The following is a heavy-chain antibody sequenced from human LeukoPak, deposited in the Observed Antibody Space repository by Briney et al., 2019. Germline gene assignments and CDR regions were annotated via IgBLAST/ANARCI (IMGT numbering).Heavy chain of an antibody. Sequence: ASVKVSCKASGYTFTGYYMHWVRQAPGQGLEWMGWINPNSGGTNYAQKFQGRVTMTRDTSISTAYMELSSLRSEDTAVYYCARDLDYDFWSGRNDYWGQGTLVTVSS. CDR2: INPNSGGT. CDR3: ARDLDYDFWSGRNDY. J-gene: IGHJ4*02. CDR1: GYTFTGYY. V-gene: IGHV1-2*02. D-gene: IGHD3-3*01.